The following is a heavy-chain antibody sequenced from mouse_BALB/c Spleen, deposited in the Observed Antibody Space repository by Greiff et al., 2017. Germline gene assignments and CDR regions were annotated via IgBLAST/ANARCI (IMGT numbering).Heavy chain of an antibody. J-gene: IGHJ4*01. D-gene: IGHD2-1*01. V-gene: IGHV2-2*02. CDR2: IWSGGST. CDR1: GFSLTSYG. Sequence: QVQLKESGPGLVQPSQSLSITCTVSGFSLTSYGVHWVRQSPGKGLEWLGVIWSGGSTDYNAAFISRLSISKDNSKSQVFFKMNSLPANDTAIYYCARNRGVRGAMDYWGQGTSVTVSS. CDR3: ARNRGVRGAMDY.